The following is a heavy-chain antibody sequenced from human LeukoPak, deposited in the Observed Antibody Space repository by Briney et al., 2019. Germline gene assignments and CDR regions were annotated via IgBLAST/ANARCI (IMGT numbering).Heavy chain of an antibody. CDR3: ARHPPYITMISLGSYYFDY. CDR2: ISYNGSNK. Sequence: GGSLRLSCAASGFTFSSYGMHWVRQAPGKGLEWVAVISYNGSNKYYADSVKGRFTISRDNSKNTLYLQMNSLRAEDTAVYYCARHPPYITMISLGSYYFDYWGQGTLVTVSS. V-gene: IGHV3-30*03. CDR1: GFTFSSYG. D-gene: IGHD3-22*01. J-gene: IGHJ4*02.